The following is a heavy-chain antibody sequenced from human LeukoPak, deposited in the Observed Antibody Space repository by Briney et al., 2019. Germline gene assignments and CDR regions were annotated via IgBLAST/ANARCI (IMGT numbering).Heavy chain of an antibody. V-gene: IGHV4-38-2*02. Sequence: SETLSLTCTVSGGSISSDHYWGWIRLPPGKGLEWIGSIHHTGSTYYNPSLKSRVSISIDTSKNQFSLKLSSVTAADTAVYYCVSSPADFDSWGQGTLVTVSS. CDR2: IHHTGST. CDR3: VSSPADFDS. CDR1: GGSISSDHY. J-gene: IGHJ4*02.